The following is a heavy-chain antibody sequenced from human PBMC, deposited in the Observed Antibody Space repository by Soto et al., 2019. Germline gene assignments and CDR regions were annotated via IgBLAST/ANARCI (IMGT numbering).Heavy chain of an antibody. J-gene: IGHJ4*02. Sequence: ASVKVSCKASGYTFTSYGISWVRQAPGQGLEWMGWISAYSGGTNYAQKFQGWVTMTRDTSISTAYMELSRLRSDDTAVYYCARGTYFDYWGQGTLVTVSS. V-gene: IGHV1-2*04. D-gene: IGHD1-1*01. CDR2: ISAYSGGT. CDR1: GYTFTSYG. CDR3: ARGTYFDY.